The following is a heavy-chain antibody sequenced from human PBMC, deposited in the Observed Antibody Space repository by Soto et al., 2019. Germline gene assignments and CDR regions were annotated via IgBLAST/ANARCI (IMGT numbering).Heavy chain of an antibody. CDR3: ARERGRQYDPLTGYSRAPYHGMDV. J-gene: IGHJ6*02. CDR2: TFSGVNM. D-gene: IGHD3-9*01. CDR1: GGSISSGDYY. V-gene: IGHV4-30-4*01. Sequence: PSETLSLTCTVSGGSISSGDYYWTWIRQPPGKGLEWIGYTFSGVNMYYNPSLKSRVNISVDTSKNQFSLNLISVTAADTAVYYCARERGRQYDPLTGYSRAPYHGMDVWGQGATVTVSS.